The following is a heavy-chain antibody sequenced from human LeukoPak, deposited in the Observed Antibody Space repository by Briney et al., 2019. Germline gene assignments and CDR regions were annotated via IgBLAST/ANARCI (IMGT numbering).Heavy chain of an antibody. Sequence: SETLSLTCTVSGGSISSYYWSWIRQPPGKGLEWIGYIYYSGSTNYNPPLKSRVTISVDTSKNQFSLKLSSVTAADTAVYYCARTPYIVVVPADPQDAFDIWGQGTMVTVSS. V-gene: IGHV4-59*12. J-gene: IGHJ3*02. CDR1: GGSISSYY. CDR2: IYYSGST. CDR3: ARTPYIVVVPADPQDAFDI. D-gene: IGHD2-2*01.